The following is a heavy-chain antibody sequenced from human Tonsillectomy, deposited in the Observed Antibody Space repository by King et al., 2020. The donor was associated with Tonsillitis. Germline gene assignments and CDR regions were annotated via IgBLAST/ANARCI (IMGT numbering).Heavy chain of an antibody. V-gene: IGHV3-7*03. CDR1: GFTFSAYW. Sequence: VQLVQSGGGLVQPGGSLRLSCAASGFTFSAYWMSWVRQAPGKGLEWVANIKQDGSEKYYVESVKGRFTISRDDSKNSLYLRMNSLRVEDTAVYYCARDIFDSGSYYPTAYFDYCGQGTLVTVSS. J-gene: IGHJ4*02. D-gene: IGHD3-22*01. CDR2: IKQDGSEK. CDR3: ARDIFDSGSYYPTAYFDY.